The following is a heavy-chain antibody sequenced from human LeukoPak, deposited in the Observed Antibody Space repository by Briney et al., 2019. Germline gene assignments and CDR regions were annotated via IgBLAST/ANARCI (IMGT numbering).Heavy chain of an antibody. D-gene: IGHD2-2*01. CDR2: IIPILGIA. CDR3: ARDYLDGYCSSTSCFYGMTS. CDR1: GGTFSSYA. Sequence: ASVKVSCKASGGTFSSYAISWVRQAPGQGLEWMGRIIPILGIANYAQKFQGRVTITADKSASTAYMELSSLRSEDTAVYYCARDYLDGYCSSTSCFYGMTSGAKGPRSPSP. V-gene: IGHV1-69*04. J-gene: IGHJ6*02.